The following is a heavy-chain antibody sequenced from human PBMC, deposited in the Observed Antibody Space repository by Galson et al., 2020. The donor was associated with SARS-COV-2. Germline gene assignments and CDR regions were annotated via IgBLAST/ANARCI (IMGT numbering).Heavy chain of an antibody. CDR3: ARGPRNSLDGGGYSDY. CDR1: GFNVRSIY. D-gene: IGHD3-22*01. CDR2: IYSGGST. Sequence: LSLTCAASGFNVRSIYMSWVRQAPGKGLEWVSNIYSGGSTYYTDSVRGRFTISRDTAKNTLFLQMNNLRDDDTAVYYCARGPRNSLDGGGYSDYWGQGVLVTVSS. J-gene: IGHJ4*02. V-gene: IGHV3-53*01.